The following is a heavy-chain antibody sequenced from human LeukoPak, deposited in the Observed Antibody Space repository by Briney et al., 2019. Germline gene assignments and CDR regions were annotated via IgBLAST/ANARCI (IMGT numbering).Heavy chain of an antibody. CDR3: AKGLVPAAIRVVDY. D-gene: IGHD2-2*01. Sequence: GGSLRLSCAASGFTFSSYAMSWVRQAPGKGLEWVSAISASGSSTYYADSVKGRFTISRDNSQNTLYLQVNSLRAEDTAVYYCAKGLVPAAIRVVDYWGQGTLVTVSS. V-gene: IGHV3-23*01. J-gene: IGHJ4*02. CDR1: GFTFSSYA. CDR2: ISASGSST.